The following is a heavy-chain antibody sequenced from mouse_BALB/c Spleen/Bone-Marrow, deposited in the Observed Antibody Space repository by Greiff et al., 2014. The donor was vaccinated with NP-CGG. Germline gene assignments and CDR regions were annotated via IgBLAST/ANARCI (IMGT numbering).Heavy chain of an antibody. V-gene: IGHV1-7*01. Sequence: QVQLQQSGAELAKPGASVKMSCKASGYTFTSYWMYWIKQRPGQGLEWIGYINPSTGYTEYNQKFKDKATLTADKSSNTAYMQQSSLTSEDYAVYYCARKGYGNYHYYAMDYWGQGTSVTVSS. CDR2: INPSTGYT. CDR3: ARKGYGNYHYYAMDY. J-gene: IGHJ4*01. CDR1: GYTFTSYW. D-gene: IGHD2-1*01.